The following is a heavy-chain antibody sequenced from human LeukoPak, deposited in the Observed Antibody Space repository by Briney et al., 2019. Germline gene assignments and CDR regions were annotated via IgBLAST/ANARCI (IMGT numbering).Heavy chain of an antibody. CDR3: ARQSDTRYSSGWYYFDY. D-gene: IGHD6-19*01. CDR2: IYYTGST. V-gene: IGHV4-59*08. CDR1: GGSFSSYY. J-gene: IGHJ4*02. Sequence: PSETLSLTCTVSGGSFSSYYGSWIRQPPGKGLEWIGYIYYTGSTNYNPSLKSRVTISVDTSKNQFSLKLSSVTAADTAVYYCARQSDTRYSSGWYYFDYWGQGTLVTVSS.